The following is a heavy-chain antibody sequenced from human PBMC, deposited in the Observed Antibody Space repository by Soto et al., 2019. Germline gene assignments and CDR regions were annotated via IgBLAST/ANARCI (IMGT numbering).Heavy chain of an antibody. CDR1: GFTFTSSA. Sequence: QMQLEQSGPEVKKPGTSVKVSCKASGFTFTSSAFQWVRQARGQRLEWIGGISVGSGYTNYAQRFQDRVTLTRDMSTATTYMELSRLTSEETAIYYCAADATAWQQMVPSDYWGQGTLVTVSS. V-gene: IGHV1-58*01. D-gene: IGHD2-8*01. J-gene: IGHJ4*02. CDR2: ISVGSGYT. CDR3: AADATAWQQMVPSDY.